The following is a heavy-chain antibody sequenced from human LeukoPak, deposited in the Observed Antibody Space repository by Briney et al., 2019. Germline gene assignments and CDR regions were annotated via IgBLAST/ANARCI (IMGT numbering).Heavy chain of an antibody. CDR1: GGSISSYY. CDR3: ARDPHLTHDAFDI. J-gene: IGHJ3*02. CDR2: IYYSGST. V-gene: IGHV4-59*01. Sequence: SETLSLTCTVSGGSISSYYWSWIRQPPGKGLEWIGYIYYSGSTNYNPSLKSRVTISVDTSKNQFSLKLSSVTAADTAVYYCARDPHLTHDAFDIWGQGTMVTVSS.